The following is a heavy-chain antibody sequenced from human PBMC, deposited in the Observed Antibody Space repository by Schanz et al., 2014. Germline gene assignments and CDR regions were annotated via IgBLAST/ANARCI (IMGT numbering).Heavy chain of an antibody. Sequence: QVPLVQSGAEVKNPGASVKVSCKASGYTLTGFGVSWVRQAPGQGREWMGWISAYSGNSKYAQKVQGRVTMTTDTSTSTAYMELRSLRSDDTAVYYCAGATYSSSWYGGSEYFQHWGQGTLVTVSS. D-gene: IGHD6-13*01. V-gene: IGHV1-18*01. CDR2: ISAYSGNS. J-gene: IGHJ1*01. CDR3: AGATYSSSWYGGSEYFQH. CDR1: GYTLTGFG.